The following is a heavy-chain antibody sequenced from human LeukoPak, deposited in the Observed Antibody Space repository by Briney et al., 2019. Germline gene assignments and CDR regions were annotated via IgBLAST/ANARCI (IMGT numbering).Heavy chain of an antibody. Sequence: GGSLRLSCAASGFSFSSYSMNWVRQAPGKGLEWVSSISSTSSYIYYADSVKGRFTISRDNSKNTLYLQMNSLRAEDTAVYYCASGIQLWSWFDYWGQGTLVTVSS. J-gene: IGHJ4*02. V-gene: IGHV3-21*01. CDR3: ASGIQLWSWFDY. CDR1: GFSFSSYS. CDR2: ISSTSSYI. D-gene: IGHD5-18*01.